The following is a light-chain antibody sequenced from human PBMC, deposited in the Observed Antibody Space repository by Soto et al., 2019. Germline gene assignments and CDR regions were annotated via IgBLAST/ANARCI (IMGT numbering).Light chain of an antibody. V-gene: IGLV2-14*03. Sequence: QSVLTQPASVSGSPGQSIAISCTGTSSDVGSYNSVSWYQQYPGKAPKLMIHDVNNRPSGISDRFPGSKSGNTASLTISGLQAEDEADYYYSSFTSSTSYVFGTGTKVTVL. CDR1: SSDVGSYNS. J-gene: IGLJ1*01. CDR2: DVN. CDR3: SSFTSSTSYV.